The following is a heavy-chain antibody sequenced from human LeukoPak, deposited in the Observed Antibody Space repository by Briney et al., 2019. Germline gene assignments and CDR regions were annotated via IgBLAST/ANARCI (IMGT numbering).Heavy chain of an antibody. Sequence: ASVKVSCKASGGTFSSYAISWVRQAPGQGLEWMGGIIPIFGTANYAQKFQGRVTITADESTSTAYMELSSLRSEDTAVYYCARASAVIGGFDPWGQGTLVTVSS. CDR2: IIPIFGTA. CDR1: GGTFSSYA. V-gene: IGHV1-69*13. J-gene: IGHJ5*02. D-gene: IGHD2/OR15-2a*01. CDR3: ARASAVIGGFDP.